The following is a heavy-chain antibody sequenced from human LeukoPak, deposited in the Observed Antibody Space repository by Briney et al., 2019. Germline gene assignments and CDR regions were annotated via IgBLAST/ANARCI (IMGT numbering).Heavy chain of an antibody. CDR1: GFTFSSYW. Sequence: GGSLRLSCAASGFTFSSYWMHWVRQAPGKGLVWVSRINSDGSSTSYADSVKGRFTISRDNAKNTLYLQMNSLRAEDTAVYCCARVTGTTVTTYAFDIWGQGTMVTVSS. V-gene: IGHV3-74*01. J-gene: IGHJ3*02. CDR2: INSDGSST. D-gene: IGHD4-17*01. CDR3: ARVTGTTVTTYAFDI.